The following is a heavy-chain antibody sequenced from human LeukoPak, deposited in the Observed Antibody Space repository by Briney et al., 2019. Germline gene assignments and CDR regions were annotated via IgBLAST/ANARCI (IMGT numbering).Heavy chain of an antibody. Sequence: GGSLRLSCVASGFIFSSYVMSWVRQAPGKGLEWVSAITGSGGSTYYADSVKGRFTISRDNAKNSLYLQMNSLRDEDTAVYYCARDRWGIAAAGLDYWGQGTLVTVSS. CDR3: ARDRWGIAAAGLDY. J-gene: IGHJ4*02. CDR1: GFIFSSYV. V-gene: IGHV3-23*01. D-gene: IGHD6-13*01. CDR2: ITGSGGST.